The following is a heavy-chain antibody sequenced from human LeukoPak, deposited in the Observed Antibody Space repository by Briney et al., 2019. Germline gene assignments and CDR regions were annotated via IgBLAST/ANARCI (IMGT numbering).Heavy chain of an antibody. D-gene: IGHD2-15*01. CDR2: INHSGST. Sequence: SETLSLTCTVSGGSISSYYWSWIRQPPGKGLEWIGEINHSGSTNYNPSLKSRVTISVDTSKNQFSLKLSSVTAADTAVYYCARSSSRYCSGGSCPRRFDPWGQGTLVTVSS. CDR1: GGSISSYY. J-gene: IGHJ5*02. V-gene: IGHV4-34*01. CDR3: ARSSSRYCSGGSCPRRFDP.